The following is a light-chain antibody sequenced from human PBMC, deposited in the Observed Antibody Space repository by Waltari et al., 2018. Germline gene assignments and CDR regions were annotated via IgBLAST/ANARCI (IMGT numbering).Light chain of an antibody. CDR2: STS. V-gene: IGKV1-39*01. Sequence: DIQMTQSPSSLSASVGDNVTITCRASPTIDKYLNWYQQKPGKAHRHLIHSTSSLQGGVPSRFSGSGAGSEFALTIASLQPEDSATYYCQQSFSMPPTFGGGTKVEI. CDR3: QQSFSMPPT. J-gene: IGKJ4*01. CDR1: PTIDKY.